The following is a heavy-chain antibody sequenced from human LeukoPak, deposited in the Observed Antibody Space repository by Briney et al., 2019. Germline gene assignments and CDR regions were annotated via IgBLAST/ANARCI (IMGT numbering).Heavy chain of an antibody. D-gene: IGHD5-18*01. J-gene: IGHJ4*02. V-gene: IGHV3-23*01. CDR1: GFTFSSYA. Sequence: GGSLRLCCAASGFTFSSYAMSWVRQAPGKGLEWVSAISGSGGSTYYADSVKGRFTISRDNSKNTLYLQMNSLRAEDTAVYYCAKARPKGDTAMVTDYWGQGTLVTVSS. CDR2: ISGSGGST. CDR3: AKARPKGDTAMVTDY.